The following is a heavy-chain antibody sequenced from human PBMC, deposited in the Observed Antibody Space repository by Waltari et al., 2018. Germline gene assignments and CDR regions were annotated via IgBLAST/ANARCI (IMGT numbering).Heavy chain of an antibody. V-gene: IGHV1-18*01. CDR1: GYTFTSYG. J-gene: IGHJ3*02. D-gene: IGHD3-16*02. Sequence: QVQLVQSGAEVKKPGASVKVSCKASGYTFTSYGISWVRQAPGQGFEWMGWMSAYNGNTNYAQKLQGRVTMTTDATTSTADMELRGLRSDDTAVYYCARDYDYIWGSYRKDAFDIWGQGTMVTVSS. CDR2: MSAYNGNT. CDR3: ARDYDYIWGSYRKDAFDI.